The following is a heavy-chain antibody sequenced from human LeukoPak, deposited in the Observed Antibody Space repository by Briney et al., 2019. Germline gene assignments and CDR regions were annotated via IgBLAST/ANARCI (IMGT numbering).Heavy chain of an antibody. CDR1: GVSINTCCYY. CDR3: ARGRSYGFDFDS. CDR2: KYYSGST. V-gene: IGHV4-61*01. J-gene: IGHJ4*02. D-gene: IGHD5-18*01. Sequence: SESLSLTCDVSGVSINTCCYYWTWIRQPPGKGLEWIGYKYYSGSTRYNSSLRSRLTISLDTSKNQFSLRLTSVTAADTAVYYCARGRSYGFDFDSWGPGTLVIVSS.